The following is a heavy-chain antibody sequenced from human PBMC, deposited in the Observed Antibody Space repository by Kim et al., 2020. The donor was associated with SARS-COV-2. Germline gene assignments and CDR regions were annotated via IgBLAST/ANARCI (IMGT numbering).Heavy chain of an antibody. Sequence: GGSLRLSCAASGFTFDDYAMHWVRQAPGKGLEWVSGISWNSGSIGYADSVKGRFTISRDNAKNSLYLQMNSLRAEDTALYYCAKGSGYSSSWTHPYYWYFDLWGRGTLVTVSS. CDR2: ISWNSGSI. D-gene: IGHD6-13*01. CDR1: GFTFDDYA. V-gene: IGHV3-9*01. J-gene: IGHJ2*01. CDR3: AKGSGYSSSWTHPYYWYFDL.